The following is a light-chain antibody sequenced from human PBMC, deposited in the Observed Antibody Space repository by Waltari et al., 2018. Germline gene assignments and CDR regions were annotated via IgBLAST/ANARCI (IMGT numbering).Light chain of an antibody. CDR1: QSVSRT. Sequence: EIVLTQSPGTLSLSPGERATLSCRASQSVSRTLAWYQQKPGQAPKLRIYGASIRDTGIPDRFTGSGSGTDFSLTISSLEPEDFAIYFCQHYVRLPATFGQGTKVEIK. CDR3: QHYVRLPAT. J-gene: IGKJ1*01. V-gene: IGKV3-20*01. CDR2: GAS.